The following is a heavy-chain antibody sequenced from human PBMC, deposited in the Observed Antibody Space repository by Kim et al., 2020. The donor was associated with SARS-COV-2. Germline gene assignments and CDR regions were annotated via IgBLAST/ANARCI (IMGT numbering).Heavy chain of an antibody. V-gene: IGHV1-18*01. CDR1: GYTFTSYG. CDR2: ISAYNGNT. CDR3: ARYDARYYDLPYGMDV. D-gene: IGHD3-3*01. J-gene: IGHJ6*02. Sequence: ASVKVSCKASGYTFTSYGISWVRQAPGQGLEWMGWISAYNGNTNYAQKLQGRVTMTTDTSTSTAYMELRSLRSDDTAVYYCARYDARYYDLPYGMDVWGQGTTVTVSS.